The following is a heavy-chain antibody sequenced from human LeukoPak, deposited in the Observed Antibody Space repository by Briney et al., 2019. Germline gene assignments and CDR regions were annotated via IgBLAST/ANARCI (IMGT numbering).Heavy chain of an antibody. CDR1: GGTFSSYA. V-gene: IGHV1-69*05. CDR3: ARVNFGARIAAAGGYFDY. CDR2: IIPIFGTA. Sequence: SVKVSCRASGGTFSSYAISWVRQAPGQGLEWMGGIIPIFGTANYAQKFQGRVTITTDESTSTAYMELSSLRSEDTAVYYCARVNFGARIAAAGGYFDYWGQGTLVTVSS. D-gene: IGHD6-13*01. J-gene: IGHJ4*02.